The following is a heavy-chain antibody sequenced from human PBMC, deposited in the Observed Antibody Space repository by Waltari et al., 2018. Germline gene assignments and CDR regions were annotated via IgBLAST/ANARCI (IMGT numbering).Heavy chain of an antibody. V-gene: IGHV4-39*02. J-gene: IGHJ6*02. CDR1: GGSVSPTSYS. CDR3: ARLSGYCDDTGCYGHYAMDV. Sequence: QLQLQESGPGLVKPSETLSLTCPVSGGSVSPTSYSWAWVRQSPGKGLEWIGTFYYPGNIYYNPSLTSRVTISVDSPQNHLSLRLSSVTAADTAVYYCARLSGYCDDTGCYGHYAMDVWGQGTTVTVSS. D-gene: IGHD2-2*01. CDR2: FYYPGNI.